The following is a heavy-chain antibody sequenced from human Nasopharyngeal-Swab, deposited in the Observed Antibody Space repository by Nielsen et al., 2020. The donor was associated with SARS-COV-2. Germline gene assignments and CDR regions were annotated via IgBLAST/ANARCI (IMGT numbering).Heavy chain of an antibody. CDR1: GFTFSSYG. CDR2: ISYDGSNK. V-gene: IGHV3-30*18. D-gene: IGHD2-15*01. CDR3: AKLILYCSGGSCSFDY. J-gene: IGHJ4*02. Sequence: GGSLRLSCAAYGFTFSSYGMHWVRQAPGKGLEWVAVISYDGSNKYYADSVKGRFTISRDNSKNTLYLQMNSLRAEDTAVYYCAKLILYCSGGSCSFDYWGQGTLVTVSS.